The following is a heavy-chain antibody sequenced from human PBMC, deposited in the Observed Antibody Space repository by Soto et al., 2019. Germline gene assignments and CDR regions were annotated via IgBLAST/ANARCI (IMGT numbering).Heavy chain of an antibody. D-gene: IGHD3-16*02. J-gene: IGHJ4*02. CDR2: ISSSSSYI. V-gene: IGHV3-21*01. CDR3: ARTVQSRHYDYIWGSYRPAY. CDR1: GFTFSSYG. Sequence: PGGSLRLSCAASGFTFSSYGMNWVRQAPGKGLEWVSSISSSSSYIYYADSVKGRFTISRDNAKNSLYLQMNSLRAEDTAVYYCARTVQSRHYDYIWGSYRPAYWGQGTLVTVSS.